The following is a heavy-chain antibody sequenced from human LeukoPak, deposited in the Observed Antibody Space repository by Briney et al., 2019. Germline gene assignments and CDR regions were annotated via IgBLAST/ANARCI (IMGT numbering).Heavy chain of an antibody. V-gene: IGHV4-59*08. J-gene: IGHJ2*01. CDR2: IYVNGTT. Sequence: PSESLTLSCTVSGVSLSGYIMSWIRQPPGKGLEWIAYIYVNGTTNYTPSLKSRATISLDMPKNQYSLKVTSVKAADTAVYYCVRHSVVSPHRYFDVWGRGTLVTAFS. CDR3: VRHSVVSPHRYFDV. CDR1: GVSLSGYI. D-gene: IGHD4-23*01.